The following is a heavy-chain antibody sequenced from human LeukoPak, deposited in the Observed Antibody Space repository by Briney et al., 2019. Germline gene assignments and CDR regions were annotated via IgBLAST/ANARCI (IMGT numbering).Heavy chain of an antibody. CDR1: GGSISSGGYY. D-gene: IGHD6-6*01. V-gene: IGHV4-61*08. CDR2: IYYSGST. J-gene: IGHJ5*02. CDR3: ARVGTYSSSPWIAKTSRDWFDP. Sequence: PSETLSLTCTVSGGSISSGGYYWSWIRQHPGKGLEWIGYIYYSGSTYYNPSLKSRVTISVDTSKNQFSLKLSSVTAADTAVYYCARVGTYSSSPWIAKTSRDWFDPWGQGTLVTVSS.